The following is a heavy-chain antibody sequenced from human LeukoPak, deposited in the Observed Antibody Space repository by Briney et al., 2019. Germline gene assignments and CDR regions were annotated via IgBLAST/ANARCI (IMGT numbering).Heavy chain of an antibody. CDR1: GFTSSSYW. V-gene: IGHV3-7*01. J-gene: IGHJ6*03. D-gene: IGHD1-26*01. CDR3: ARVGGSYFLDV. Sequence: PGGSLRLSCAASGFTSSSYWMSWVRQAPGKGLEWVANIKQDGSEKYYVDSVKGRFTISRDNAKNSLYLQMNSLRAEDTAVYYCARVGGSYFLDVWGKGTTVTVSS. CDR2: IKQDGSEK.